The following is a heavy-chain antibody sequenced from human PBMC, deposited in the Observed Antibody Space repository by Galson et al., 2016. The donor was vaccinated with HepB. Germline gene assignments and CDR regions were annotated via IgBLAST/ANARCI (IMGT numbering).Heavy chain of an antibody. Sequence: SETLSLTCSVSGGSITGYYWCWIRQPPGKGLEWIGCIYYTGSTYYNPSLKIRVTISVDTSKNQFSLKLGSVTAADTAVYYCVRASPGNYDIWGQGTTVSVSS. CDR2: IYYTGST. J-gene: IGHJ6*02. CDR3: VRASPGNYDI. V-gene: IGHV4-59*01. D-gene: IGHD1-7*01. CDR1: GGSITGYY.